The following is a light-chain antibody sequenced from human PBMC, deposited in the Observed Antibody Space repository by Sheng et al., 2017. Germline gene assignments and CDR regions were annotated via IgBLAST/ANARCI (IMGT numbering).Light chain of an antibody. Sequence: DIQVTQSPSSVSASVGDRVTITCRTSQDIMSWLAWYQQKPGKAPKLLIYAASSLESGVPSRFSGSGSGTDFTLIISSLQPDDFATYYCQQYSLYSVTFGGGTKVEIK. CDR2: AAS. V-gene: IGKV1-12*01. CDR3: QQYSLYSVT. J-gene: IGKJ4*01. CDR1: QDIMSW.